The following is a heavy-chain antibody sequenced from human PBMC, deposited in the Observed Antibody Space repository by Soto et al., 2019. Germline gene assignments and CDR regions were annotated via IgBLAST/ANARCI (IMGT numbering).Heavy chain of an antibody. Sequence: EVRLVESGGGLVHPGGSLRLSCVASGLDFDNYNFNWVRQAPGKGLEWVSYTGIGRSAIYYADSVKGRFTISRHDAKSSLYLQMNSLRDEDTAVYHCARSAFGYASVIDFWGPGILVAVSS. D-gene: IGHD5-18*01. CDR2: TGIGRSAI. CDR1: GLDFDNYN. V-gene: IGHV3-48*02. J-gene: IGHJ4*02. CDR3: ARSAFGYASVIDF.